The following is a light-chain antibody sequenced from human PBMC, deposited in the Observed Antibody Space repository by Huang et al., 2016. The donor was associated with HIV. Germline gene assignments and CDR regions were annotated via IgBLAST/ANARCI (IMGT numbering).Light chain of an antibody. CDR2: AAS. CDR3: QQLNSYPLT. Sequence: IQLTQSPSSLSASVGDRVTITCRASQGINSYLAWYQQTAGKAPNLLIYAASTLQSGVPSRFSGSGSETDFTLTISSLQPEDFGTYYCQQLNSYPLTFGGGTKVEIK. V-gene: IGKV1-9*01. CDR1: QGINSY. J-gene: IGKJ4*01.